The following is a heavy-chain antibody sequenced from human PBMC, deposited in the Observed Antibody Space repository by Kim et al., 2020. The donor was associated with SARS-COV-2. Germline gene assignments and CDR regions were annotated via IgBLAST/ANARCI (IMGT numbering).Heavy chain of an antibody. CDR2: ISAYNGNT. CDR1: GYTFTSYG. J-gene: IGHJ6*02. V-gene: IGHV1-18*01. CDR3: ARDLPNGRQWLIHYYDYGMDV. Sequence: ASVKVSCKASGYTFTSYGISWVRQAPGQGLEWMGWISAYNGNTNYAQKLQGRVIMTTDTSTSTAYMELRSLRSDDTAVYYCARDLPNGRQWLIHYYDYGMDVWGQGTTVTVSS. D-gene: IGHD6-19*01.